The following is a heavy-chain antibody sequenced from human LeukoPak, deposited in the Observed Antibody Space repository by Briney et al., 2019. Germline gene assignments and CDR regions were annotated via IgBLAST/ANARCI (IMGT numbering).Heavy chain of an antibody. D-gene: IGHD3-3*01. CDR3: ARPYDFWSGYSDDAFDI. CDR2: IYYSGST. CDR1: GGSISSYY. Sequence: SETLSLTCTVSGGSISSYYWSWIRQPPGKGLEWIGYIYYSGSTNYNPSLKSRVTISVDTSKNQFSLKLSSVTAADTAVYYCARPYDFWSGYSDDAFDIWGQGTMVTVSS. V-gene: IGHV4-59*12. J-gene: IGHJ3*02.